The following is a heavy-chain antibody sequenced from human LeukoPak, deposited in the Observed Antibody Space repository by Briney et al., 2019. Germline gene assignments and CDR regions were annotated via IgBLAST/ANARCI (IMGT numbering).Heavy chain of an antibody. CDR1: GYTFTSYD. Sequence: ASVKLSCNASGYTFTSYDINWVRQSTGQGLEWMGWMNPNSGNTGYAQKFQGRVTMTRNTSISTAYMELSSLRSDDTAVYYCARALPYYYYYMDVWGKGTTVTVSS. CDR3: ARALPYYYYYMDV. J-gene: IGHJ6*03. CDR2: MNPNSGNT. V-gene: IGHV1-8*01.